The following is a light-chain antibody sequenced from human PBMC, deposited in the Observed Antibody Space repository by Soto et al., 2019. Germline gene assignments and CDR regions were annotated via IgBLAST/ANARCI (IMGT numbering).Light chain of an antibody. Sequence: IVLTQSPATLSLWPRETAVLSCRASQTVSSYLSWYQHKPGQAPRLLIYDASKRAPGIPARFSGSGSGTDFTLSISSLEPEDFAVYYCQQRATSITFGQGTRLEIE. CDR1: QTVSSY. V-gene: IGKV3-11*01. CDR3: QQRATSIT. J-gene: IGKJ5*01. CDR2: DAS.